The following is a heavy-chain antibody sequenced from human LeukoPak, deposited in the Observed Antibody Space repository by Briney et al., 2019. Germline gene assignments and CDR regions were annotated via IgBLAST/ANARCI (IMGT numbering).Heavy chain of an antibody. V-gene: IGHV4-38-2*01. J-gene: IGHJ4*02. CDR1: GYSISSGSY. CDR3: AKVGAYGDYARHDY. D-gene: IGHD4-17*01. CDR2: MFHSGDT. Sequence: PSETLSLTCAVSGYSISSGSYWSWIRQPPGKGLEWIGNMFHSGDTYHNPSLKSRVTISADTSKNQFSLKLTSVTAADTAVYYCAKVGAYGDYARHDYWGQGALVTVSS.